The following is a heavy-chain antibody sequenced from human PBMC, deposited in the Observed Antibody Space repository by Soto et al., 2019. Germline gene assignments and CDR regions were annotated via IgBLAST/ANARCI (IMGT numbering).Heavy chain of an antibody. Sequence: PSETLSLTCTVSGGSISSYYWSWIRQPPGKGLEWIGYIYYSGSTNYNPSLKSRVTISVDTSKNQFSLKLSSVTAADTAVYYCARVAGDYYGSGSYIDYWGQGTLVTVSS. CDR2: IYYSGST. D-gene: IGHD3-10*01. CDR3: ARVAGDYYGSGSYIDY. V-gene: IGHV4-59*01. CDR1: GGSISSYY. J-gene: IGHJ4*02.